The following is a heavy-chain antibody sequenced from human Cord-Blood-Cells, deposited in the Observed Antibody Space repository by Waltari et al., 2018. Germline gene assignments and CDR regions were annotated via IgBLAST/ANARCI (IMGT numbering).Heavy chain of an antibody. D-gene: IGHD3-3*01. J-gene: IGHJ4*02. CDR2: INPNSGGT. CDR1: GYTFTGYY. CDR3: ARARRFSSFFIDY. Sequence: QVQLVQSGAEVKKPGTSVKVSCTASGYTFTGYYMQWVRQAPGQGLEWMGWINPNSGGTNDAQKFQGWVTMTRDTSISTAYMELSRLRSDDTAVYYCARARRFSSFFIDYWGQGTLVTVSS. V-gene: IGHV1-2*04.